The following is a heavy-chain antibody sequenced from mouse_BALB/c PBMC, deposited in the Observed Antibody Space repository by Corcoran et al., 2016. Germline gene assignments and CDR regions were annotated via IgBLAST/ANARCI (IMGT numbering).Heavy chain of an antibody. CDR1: GFNIKDTY. V-gene: IGHV14-3*02. Sequence: EVQLQQSGAELVKPGASVKLSCTASGFNIKDTYMHWVKQRPEQGLEWIGRIDPANGNNKYDPKFQGKANITADTSSNTAYLKRSSLTSEDTAVYYCATPSGYNAIDYWGQGTSVTVSS. J-gene: IGHJ4*01. CDR3: ATPSGYNAIDY. CDR2: IDPANGNN.